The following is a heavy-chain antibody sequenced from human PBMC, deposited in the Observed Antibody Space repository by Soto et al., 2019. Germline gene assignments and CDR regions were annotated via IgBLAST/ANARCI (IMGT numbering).Heavy chain of an antibody. CDR1: GGSMRSGDYS. V-gene: IGHV4-30-2*01. CDR2: IYYSGNT. D-gene: IGHD3-10*01. CDR3: DREEGNKYASGSLFDY. Sequence: SETLSLTCAVSGGSMRSGDYSWSWIRQPPGKGLEWIGYIYYSGNTYYNPSLKSRVTISVDRSKNQFSLKLSSVTAADTAVYYCDREEGNKYASGSLFDYWGQGILVTVSS. J-gene: IGHJ4*02.